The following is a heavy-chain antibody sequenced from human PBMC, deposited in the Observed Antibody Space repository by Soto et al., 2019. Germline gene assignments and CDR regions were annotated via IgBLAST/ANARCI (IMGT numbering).Heavy chain of an antibody. CDR2: LSSGGDIT. Sequence: GGSLRLSCAASGSPFSSYAMNWVRQAPGKGLEWLSTLSSGGDITFYADSVKGRFTISTDNSNNTLFLQMNSLRADDTAVYFWAKDKISRSVAAASRKWFDPWGQGTLVTVSS. D-gene: IGHD6-25*01. J-gene: IGHJ5*02. CDR3: AKDKISRSVAAASRKWFDP. V-gene: IGHV3-23*01. CDR1: GSPFSSYA.